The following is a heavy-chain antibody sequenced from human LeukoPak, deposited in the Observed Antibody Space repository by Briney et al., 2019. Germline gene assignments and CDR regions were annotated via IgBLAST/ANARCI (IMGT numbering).Heavy chain of an antibody. V-gene: IGHV1-58*01. Sequence: GASVKVSCKASGFTFTSSAVQWVRQARGQRLEWIGWIVVGSGNTNYAQKFQERVTITRDMSTSTAYMEPSSLRSEDTAVYYCAADSAAVPAAMLYYYYGMDVWGQGTTVTVSS. J-gene: IGHJ6*02. D-gene: IGHD2-2*01. CDR1: GFTFTSSA. CDR3: AADSAAVPAAMLYYYYGMDV. CDR2: IVVGSGNT.